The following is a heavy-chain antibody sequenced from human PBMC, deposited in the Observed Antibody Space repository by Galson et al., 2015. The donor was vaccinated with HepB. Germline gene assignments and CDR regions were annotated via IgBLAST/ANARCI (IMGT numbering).Heavy chain of an antibody. Sequence: SVKVSCKASGYTFINYGFSWVRQAPGQGLEWMGWISAYNGNTNYAQKFQGRVTMTTDTSTTTAYMDLRSLRSDDTAVYYCARGVAVAGWYYFDYWGQGTLVTVSS. CDR3: ARGVAVAGWYYFDY. D-gene: IGHD6-19*01. CDR2: ISAYNGNT. V-gene: IGHV1-18*01. CDR1: GYTFINYG. J-gene: IGHJ4*02.